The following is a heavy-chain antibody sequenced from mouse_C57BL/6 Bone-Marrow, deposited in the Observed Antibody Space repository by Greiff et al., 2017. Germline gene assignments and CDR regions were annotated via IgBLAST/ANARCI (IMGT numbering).Heavy chain of an antibody. CDR1: GFTFTDYY. CDR2: IRNKANGYTT. CDR3: ARRRRDWALNFDY. D-gene: IGHD4-1*01. J-gene: IGHJ2*01. Sequence: EVMLVESGGGLVQPGGSLSLSCAASGFTFTDYYMSWVRQPPGKALEWLGFIRNKANGYTTEYSASVKGRFTISRDNSQSILYLQMNALRAEDSATYYCARRRRDWALNFDYWGQGTTLTVSS. V-gene: IGHV7-3*01.